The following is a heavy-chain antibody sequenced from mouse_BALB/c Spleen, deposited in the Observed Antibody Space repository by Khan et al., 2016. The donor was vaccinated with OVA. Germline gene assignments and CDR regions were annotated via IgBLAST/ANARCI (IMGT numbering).Heavy chain of an antibody. J-gene: IGHJ3*01. CDR1: GFNIKDTY. CDR2: IDPPNDDS. D-gene: IGHD2-1*01. V-gene: IGHV14-3*02. CDR3: ATRYGNPFAF. Sequence: EVQLQQSGAELVKPGASVKLSCSASGFNIKDTYIHWMKQRPEQGLEWIGRIDPPNDDSKYGPKFQAKATLTADTSSNTAYLQLSRLTSEDTAVDYCATRYGNPFAFWGQGTLVSVSA.